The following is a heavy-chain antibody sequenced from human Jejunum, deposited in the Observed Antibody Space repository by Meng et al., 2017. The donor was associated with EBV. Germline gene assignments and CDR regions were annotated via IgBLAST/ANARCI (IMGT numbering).Heavy chain of an antibody. Sequence: QLQPQESGPGLVKPSETRSLTCTVSGGSISSSSYHWGWIRQPPGKGLEWIGSIYYSGSTYYNPSLKSRVTISVDTSKNQFSLKLSSVTAADTAVYYCARRGGEGWFDPWGQGTLVTVSS. CDR2: IYYSGST. CDR3: ARRGGEGWFDP. D-gene: IGHD3-10*01. J-gene: IGHJ5*02. V-gene: IGHV4-39*01. CDR1: GGSISSSSYH.